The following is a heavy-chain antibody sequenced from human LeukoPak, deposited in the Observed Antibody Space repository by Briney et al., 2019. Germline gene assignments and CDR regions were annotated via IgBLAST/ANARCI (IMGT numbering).Heavy chain of an antibody. V-gene: IGHV1-2*02. CDR1: GYSFTGYY. Sequence: ASVKVSCKAFGYSFTGYYMHWVRQAPGQGLEWMGWINPNSGGTNYAQKFQGRVIMTRDTSISTAFMELSSLRSDDTAVYYCARDPYHYGSGSPHGMDVWGQGTTVTVSS. CDR2: INPNSGGT. D-gene: IGHD3-10*01. J-gene: IGHJ6*02. CDR3: ARDPYHYGSGSPHGMDV.